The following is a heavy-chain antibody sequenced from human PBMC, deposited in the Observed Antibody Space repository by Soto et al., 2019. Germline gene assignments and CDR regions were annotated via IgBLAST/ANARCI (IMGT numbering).Heavy chain of an antibody. D-gene: IGHD7-27*01. Sequence: SETLSLSCTVPRGCGGSAKYYWGWIRQPPGKGLEWIGHIYNTGNTKYTGNTKYNLSLKSRVTISVDTSKNQFSLRLNSVTAADTAVYYCARSKWGSYHPVIHSYSVQRTLVPVSS. J-gene: IGHJ4*02. CDR2: IYNTGNTKYTGNT. CDR1: RGCGGSAKYY. V-gene: IGHV4-61*01. CDR3: ARSKWGSYHPVIHSY.